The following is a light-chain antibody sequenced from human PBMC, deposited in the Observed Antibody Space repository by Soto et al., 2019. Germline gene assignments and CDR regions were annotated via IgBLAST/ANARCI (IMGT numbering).Light chain of an antibody. CDR3: QQYYDYPPLI. J-gene: IGKJ4*01. Sequence: EIVXXXSPAXXXVXPGEXXTXXXXXSRXXXXKLAWYQQKPGQAPRLLISGASTRATGIPARFSGSGSGTEFTLTISSLQSEDFAVYYCQQYYDYPPLIFGGGTKVEIK. V-gene: IGKV3-15*01. CDR2: GAS. CDR1: RXXXXK.